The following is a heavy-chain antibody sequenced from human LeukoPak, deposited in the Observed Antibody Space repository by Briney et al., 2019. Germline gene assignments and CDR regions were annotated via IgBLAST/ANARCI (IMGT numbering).Heavy chain of an antibody. D-gene: IGHD2-21*02. Sequence: ASVKVSCKASGYTFTGYYMHWVRQAPGQGLEWMGRINPNSGGTNYAQKFQGRVTMTRDTSISTAYMELSRLRSDDTAVYYCARSPHIVVVTTNWFDPWGQRTLVTVSS. CDR3: ARSPHIVVVTTNWFDP. V-gene: IGHV1-2*06. CDR2: INPNSGGT. J-gene: IGHJ5*02. CDR1: GYTFTGYY.